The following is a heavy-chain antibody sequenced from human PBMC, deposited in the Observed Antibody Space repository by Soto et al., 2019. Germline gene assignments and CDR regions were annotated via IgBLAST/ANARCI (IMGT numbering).Heavy chain of an antibody. J-gene: IGHJ4*02. CDR2: ISAGAEST. V-gene: IGHV3-23*01. CDR1: GVAFSSSA. CDR3: AKRRYCSSTSCHAFDN. D-gene: IGHD2-2*01. Sequence: PGGSLRLSCTASGVAFSSSAMSWLRQAPGKGLEWVSAISAGAESTYYADSVKGRFTIPRDTSRSTLYLQMNSLRAEDTAVYFCAKRRYCSSTSCHAFDNWGQGTLVTVSS.